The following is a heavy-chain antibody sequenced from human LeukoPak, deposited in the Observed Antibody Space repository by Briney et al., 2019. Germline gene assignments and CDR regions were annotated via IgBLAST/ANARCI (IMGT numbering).Heavy chain of an antibody. CDR1: GFSISTSYF. CDR3: ARVSGVLMMYAPRLLPDL. CDR2: VSHTGTT. J-gene: IGHJ5*02. Sequence: SETLSLTCVVSGFSISTSYFWGWIRQSPGKGLEWIGCVSHTGTTYYNPSLKSRVIISIDMSKNHFSLNVTSVTATDTAVYYCARVSGVLMMYAPRLLPDLWGQGTRVTVSS. D-gene: IGHD2-8*01. V-gene: IGHV4-38-2*01.